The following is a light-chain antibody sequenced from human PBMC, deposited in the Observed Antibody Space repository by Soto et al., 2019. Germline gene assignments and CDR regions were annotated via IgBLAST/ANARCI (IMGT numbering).Light chain of an antibody. Sequence: ETVLTQSPGTLSLSPGERATLSCRASQFVSSGYLAWYQQRPGQAPRLLIYGASSRATGIPDRFSGSGSGTDFTLTISRLEPEDFAVYYCQQYGSSPQTFGQGTKVDIK. CDR1: QFVSSGY. CDR3: QQYGSSPQT. CDR2: GAS. J-gene: IGKJ1*01. V-gene: IGKV3-20*01.